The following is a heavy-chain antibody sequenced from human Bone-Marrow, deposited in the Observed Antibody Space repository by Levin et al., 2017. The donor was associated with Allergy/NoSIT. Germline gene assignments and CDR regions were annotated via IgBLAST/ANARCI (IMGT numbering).Heavy chain of an antibody. CDR1: GGSISSANYY. D-gene: IGHD3-22*01. Sequence: SSETLSLTCTVSGGSISSANYYWGWIRQSPGKGLEWIGSIYYSGSTYYNPSLKSRVTISVDTSNTQFSLNLSPVTAADTTVYYCAPAPREDYDSSGYYFFESWGQGNLVTVSS. J-gene: IGHJ4*02. CDR3: APAPREDYDSSGYYFFES. V-gene: IGHV4-39*01. CDR2: IYYSGST.